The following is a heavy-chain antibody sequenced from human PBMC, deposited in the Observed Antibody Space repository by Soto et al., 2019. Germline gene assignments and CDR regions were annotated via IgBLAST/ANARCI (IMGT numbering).Heavy chain of an antibody. CDR3: ARVSGSYYYGMDV. J-gene: IGHJ6*02. V-gene: IGHV4-4*02. Sequence: SETLSLTCAVAGGSISSSNWWSWVRQAPGKGLEWIGEIYHSGSTNYNPSLKSRVTISVDKSKNQFSLKLSSVTAADTAVYYCARVSGSYYYGMDVWGQGTTVTVSS. D-gene: IGHD1-26*01. CDR1: GGSISSSNW. CDR2: IYHSGST.